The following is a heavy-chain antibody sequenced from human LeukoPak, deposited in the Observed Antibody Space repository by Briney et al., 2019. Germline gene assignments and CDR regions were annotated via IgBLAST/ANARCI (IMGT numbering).Heavy chain of an antibody. CDR1: GYIFNTYG. V-gene: IGHV1-18*01. Sequence: ASVKVSCKTSGYIFNTYGISWVRQAPGQGLEWMAWIRGINDNTKYAQKFQGRVTLTTDTSTSTAYMELSSLRSEDTAVYYCARSAVDLEWLSHFDYWGQGTPVTVSS. J-gene: IGHJ4*02. CDR3: ARSAVDLEWLSHFDY. D-gene: IGHD3-3*01. CDR2: IRGINDNT.